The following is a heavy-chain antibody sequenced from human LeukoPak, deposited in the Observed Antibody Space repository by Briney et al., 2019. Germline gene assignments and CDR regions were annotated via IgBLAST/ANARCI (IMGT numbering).Heavy chain of an antibody. J-gene: IGHJ1*01. D-gene: IGHD1-26*01. CDR3: VKGWRGSLYDPAEH. Sequence: HGESLKISCKASGYSFTNYWIGWVRQTPGRDLEWMGIIYPGDSDTRYSPSFQGQVTVSADNSISTAYLQWSSLKASDTAIYYCVKGWRGSLYDPAEHWGQGTLITVSS. CDR1: GYSFTNYW. CDR2: IYPGDSDT. V-gene: IGHV5-51*01.